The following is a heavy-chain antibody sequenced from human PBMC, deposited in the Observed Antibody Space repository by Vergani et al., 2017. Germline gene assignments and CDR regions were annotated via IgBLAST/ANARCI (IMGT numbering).Heavy chain of an antibody. CDR1: GFSFSGYW. V-gene: IGHV3-74*01. CDR3: VRARCSGPCFMSNWFDS. Sequence: EVQLVESGGGLIHPGGSLRLSCEGSGFSFSGYWMHWVRQSPEKGLVCVSRFKSDGSITNYADSVKGRFTISRDNAKNILYLEMNSLRGDDTAIYYCVRARCSGPCFMSNWFDSWGQGTLVTVSS. CDR2: FKSDGSIT. D-gene: IGHD5-12*01. J-gene: IGHJ5*01.